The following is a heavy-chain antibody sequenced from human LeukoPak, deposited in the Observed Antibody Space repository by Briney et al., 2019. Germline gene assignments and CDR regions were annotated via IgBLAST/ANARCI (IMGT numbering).Heavy chain of an antibody. V-gene: IGHV6-1*01. CDR1: GDSVSSNSAA. Sequence: SQTLSLTCAISGDSVSSNSAAWNWIRQSPSRGLEWLGRTYYRSKWYNDYAVSVKSRITINPDTSKNQFSLQLNSVTPEDTAVYYCARGKWKLLSHYWCFDLWSRGTLVTVSS. D-gene: IGHD2/OR15-2a*01. CDR2: TYYRSKWYN. J-gene: IGHJ2*01. CDR3: ARGKWKLLSHYWCFDL.